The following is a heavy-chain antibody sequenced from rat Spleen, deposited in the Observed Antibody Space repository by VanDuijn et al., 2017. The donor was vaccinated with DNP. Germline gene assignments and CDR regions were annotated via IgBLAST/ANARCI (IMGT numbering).Heavy chain of an antibody. CDR2: INTGSGGT. CDR1: AYTFTSYY. CDR3: ARRRLPFWYFDF. V-gene: IGHV1-43*01. J-gene: IGHJ1*01. D-gene: IGHD1-4*01. Sequence: QIQLQQSGAELAKPGSSVKISCKASAYTFTSYYISWIKQTTGQGLDYIGYINTGSGGTHYNEKFKVKATLTVDKSSSTAFMQLSSLTPDDSAVYYCARRRLPFWYFDFWGPGTMVTVSS.